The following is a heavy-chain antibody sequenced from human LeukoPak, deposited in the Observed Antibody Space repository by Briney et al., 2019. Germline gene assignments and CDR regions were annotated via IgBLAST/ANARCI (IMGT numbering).Heavy chain of an antibody. J-gene: IGHJ4*02. V-gene: IGHV4-38-2*02. Sequence: SETLSLTCTVSGHSIDSGYHWGWIRQPPGKGLEWIGSIYWSGNSYFNPSLKSRLTISVDTSKNQFSLRLSSVTAADTAVYYCARGSTPDYWGQGTLVTVSS. CDR3: ARGSTPDY. CDR2: IYWSGNS. D-gene: IGHD1-26*01. CDR1: GHSIDSGYH.